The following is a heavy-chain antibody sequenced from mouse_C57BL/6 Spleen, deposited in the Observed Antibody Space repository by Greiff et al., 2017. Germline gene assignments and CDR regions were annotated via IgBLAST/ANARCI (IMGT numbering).Heavy chain of an antibody. V-gene: IGHV14-4*01. Sequence: EVQLQQSGAELVRPGASVKLSCTASGFNIKDDYMHWVKQRPEQGLEWIGWIDPENGDTEYASKFQGKATITADTSSNTAYLQLSSLTSEDTAVYYCTTGPYYYGSSYAMDYWGQGTSVTVSS. CDR3: TTGPYYYGSSYAMDY. J-gene: IGHJ4*01. D-gene: IGHD1-1*01. CDR1: GFNIKDDY. CDR2: IDPENGDT.